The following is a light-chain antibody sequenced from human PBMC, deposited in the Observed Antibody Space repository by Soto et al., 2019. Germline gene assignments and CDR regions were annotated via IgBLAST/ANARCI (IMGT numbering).Light chain of an antibody. CDR1: QSISSW. J-gene: IGKJ2*01. V-gene: IGKV1-5*01. Sequence: DIQMTQSPSTLSASVGDRVTITCRASQSISSWLAWYQQRPREAPKLLIYGASSLESGVPSRFSGSGSGTEFTLTISSLQPTDFATYYCQQYATSSPTFGQGTKVDIK. CDR3: QQYATSSPT. CDR2: GAS.